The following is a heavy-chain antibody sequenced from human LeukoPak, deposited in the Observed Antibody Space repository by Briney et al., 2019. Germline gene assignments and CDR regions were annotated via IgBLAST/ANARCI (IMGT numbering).Heavy chain of an antibody. D-gene: IGHD3-10*01. CDR2: IRSKANNYAT. CDR1: GFMFSGSP. V-gene: IGHV3-73*01. J-gene: IGHJ4*02. Sequence: GGSLRLSCEASGFMFSGSPMHWVRQASGKGLEWVGHIRSKANNYATIYAASVKGRFTISRDDSKNTAYLQMNSLKTEDTAVYYCARPSQYGSGTDYYFDSWGRGTLLPVSS. CDR3: ARPSQYGSGTDYYFDS.